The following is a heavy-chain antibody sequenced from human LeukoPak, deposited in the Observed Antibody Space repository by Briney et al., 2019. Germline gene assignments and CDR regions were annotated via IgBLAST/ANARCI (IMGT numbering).Heavy chain of an antibody. CDR3: ARAQAYRGGDCYSPYYFDF. CDR2: ISANSGNT. J-gene: IGHJ4*02. V-gene: IGHV1-18*01. D-gene: IGHD2-21*02. Sequence: ASVKVSCKTSGHTFISYGIAWVRQAPGQGLEWMGWISANSGNTNYAQKLQGRVTMTTDTSTSTAYMELRSLRSDDTAIYYCARAQAYRGGDCYSPYYFDFWGQGTLVTVSS. CDR1: GHTFISYG.